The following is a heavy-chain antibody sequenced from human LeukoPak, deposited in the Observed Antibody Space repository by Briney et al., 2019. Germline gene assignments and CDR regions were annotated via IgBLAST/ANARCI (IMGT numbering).Heavy chain of an antibody. D-gene: IGHD2-2*01. CDR1: GGTFSSYA. CDR3: ARDLKKNRLYQLPATYYYYMDV. Sequence: SVKVSCKASGGTFSSYAISWVRQAPGQGPEWMGGIIPIFGTANYAQKFQGGVTITADESTSTAYMELSSLRSEDTAVYYCARDLKKNRLYQLPATYYYYMDVWGKGTTVTVSS. CDR2: IIPIFGTA. J-gene: IGHJ6*03. V-gene: IGHV1-69*13.